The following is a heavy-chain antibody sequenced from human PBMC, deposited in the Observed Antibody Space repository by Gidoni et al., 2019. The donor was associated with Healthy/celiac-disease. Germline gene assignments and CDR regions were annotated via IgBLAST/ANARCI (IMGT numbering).Heavy chain of an antibody. J-gene: IGHJ5*02. D-gene: IGHD6-13*01. V-gene: IGHV1-2*06. CDR1: GYTFTGYY. CDR2: INPNSGGT. Sequence: QVQLVQSGAEVQKPGASVKVSCKASGYTFTGYYMHWVRQAPGQGLEWMGRINPNSGGTNYAQKFQGRVTMTRDTSISTAYMELSRLRSDDTAVYYCARIQQLVSNWFDPWGQGTLVTVSS. CDR3: ARIQQLVSNWFDP.